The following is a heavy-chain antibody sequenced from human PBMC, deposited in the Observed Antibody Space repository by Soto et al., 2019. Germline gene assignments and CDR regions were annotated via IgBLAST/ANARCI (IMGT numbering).Heavy chain of an antibody. CDR1: GGSISSGGYY. J-gene: IGHJ4*02. CDR3: ARGTTVVTPGFDY. CDR2: IYYSGST. Sequence: TLSLTCTVSGGSISSGGYYWSWVRQHPGKGLEWIGYIYYSGSTYYNPSLKSRVTISVDTSKNQFSLKLSSVTAADTAVYYCARGTTVVTPGFDYWGQGTLVTVSS. V-gene: IGHV4-31*03. D-gene: IGHD4-17*01.